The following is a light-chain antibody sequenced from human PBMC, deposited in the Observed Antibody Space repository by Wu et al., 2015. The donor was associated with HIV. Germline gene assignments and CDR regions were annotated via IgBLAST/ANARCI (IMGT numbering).Light chain of an antibody. Sequence: ETTMTQSPATLSVSSGERVTLSCRASQSISTNLAWYQQKPGQAPRLLIYGASTRATGIPARFSGDGSGTEFTLTLSGMQSEDFAIYYCQQYNKWPYTFGQGTKLEIK. V-gene: IGKV3-15*01. CDR1: QSISTN. CDR3: QQYNKWPYT. CDR2: GAS. J-gene: IGKJ2*01.